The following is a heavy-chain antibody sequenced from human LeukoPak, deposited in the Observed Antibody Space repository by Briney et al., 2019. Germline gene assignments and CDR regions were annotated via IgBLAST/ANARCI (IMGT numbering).Heavy chain of an antibody. CDR1: GGSISSGGYY. Sequence: SETLSLTCTVSGGSISSGGYYWSWICQHPGKGLEWIGYIYYSGSTYYNPSLKSRVTISVDTSKNQFSLKLSSVTAADTAVYYCARSPFYDFWSGASDYYYMDVWGKGTTVTVSS. V-gene: IGHV4-31*03. D-gene: IGHD3-3*01. J-gene: IGHJ6*03. CDR3: ARSPFYDFWSGASDYYYMDV. CDR2: IYYSGST.